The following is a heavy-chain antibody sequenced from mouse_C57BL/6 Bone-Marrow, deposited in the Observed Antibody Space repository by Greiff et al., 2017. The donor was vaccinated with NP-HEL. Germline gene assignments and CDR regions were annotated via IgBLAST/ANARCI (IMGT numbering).Heavy chain of an antibody. CDR2: IYPGSGNT. D-gene: IGHD2-4*01. Sequence: QVQLKQSGAELVRPGASVKLSCKASGYTFTDYYINWVKQRPGQGLEWIARIYPGSGNTYYNEKFKGKATLTAEKSSSTAYMQLSSLTSEDSAVYFCARRAGLRYAMDYWGQGTSVTVSS. CDR1: GYTFTDYY. J-gene: IGHJ4*01. CDR3: ARRAGLRYAMDY. V-gene: IGHV1-76*01.